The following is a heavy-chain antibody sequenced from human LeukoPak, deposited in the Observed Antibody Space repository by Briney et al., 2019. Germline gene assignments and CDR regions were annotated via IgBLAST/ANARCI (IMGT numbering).Heavy chain of an antibody. Sequence: PGGSLRLSCAASGFTFSSYWMSWVRQAPGKGLEWVANIKQDGSEKYYVDSVKGRFTISRDNAKNSLYLQMNSPRAEDTAVYYCARQDRQLAVDYWGQGTLVTVSS. D-gene: IGHD6-6*01. CDR1: GFTFSSYW. CDR3: ARQDRQLAVDY. CDR2: IKQDGSEK. J-gene: IGHJ4*02. V-gene: IGHV3-7*01.